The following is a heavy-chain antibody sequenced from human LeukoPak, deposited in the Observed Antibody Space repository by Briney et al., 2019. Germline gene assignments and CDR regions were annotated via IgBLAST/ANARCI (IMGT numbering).Heavy chain of an antibody. CDR3: ARGWALGS. J-gene: IGHJ5*02. V-gene: IGHV6-1*01. D-gene: IGHD3-3*02. Sequence: SQTLSLTCAISGDSFSSNRTAWNWLRQSPSIGLEWLGKRYYRSKWYNDYAVSVNSRITINPDTTKNQFSLQLNSVTPEDTAVYYCARGWALGSWGQGTLVTVSS. CDR1: GDSFSSNRTA. CDR2: RYYRSKWYN.